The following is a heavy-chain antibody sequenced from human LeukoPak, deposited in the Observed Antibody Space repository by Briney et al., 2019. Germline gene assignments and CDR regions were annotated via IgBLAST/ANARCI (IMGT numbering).Heavy chain of an antibody. J-gene: IGHJ4*02. D-gene: IGHD1-26*01. Sequence: GGSLRLSCAASGFTFSSYAMHWVRQAPGKGLEWVAVISYDGSNKYYADSVKGRFTISRDNSKNTLYLQMNSLRAEDTAVYYCATTTLGGSYPFNYWGQGTLVTVSS. CDR3: ATTTLGGSYPFNY. CDR2: ISYDGSNK. CDR1: GFTFSSYA. V-gene: IGHV3-30-3*01.